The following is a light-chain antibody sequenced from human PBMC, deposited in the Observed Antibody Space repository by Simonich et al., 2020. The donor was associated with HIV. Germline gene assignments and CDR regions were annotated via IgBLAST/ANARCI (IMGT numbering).Light chain of an antibody. Sequence: ETMMTQSPATLSVSPGERATLSCRASQSVSNNLAWYQQKPGQAPRLLIYGAFTRATGIPARFSGSGSGTEFTLTISSMQSEDFAVYYCQQYNNWPRTFGLGTKVEMK. CDR1: QSVSNN. V-gene: IGKV3-15*01. J-gene: IGKJ1*01. CDR3: QQYNNWPRT. CDR2: GAF.